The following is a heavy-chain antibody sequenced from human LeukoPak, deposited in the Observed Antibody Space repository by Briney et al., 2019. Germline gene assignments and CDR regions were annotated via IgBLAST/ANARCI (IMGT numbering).Heavy chain of an antibody. CDR3: TRYNNGHFDY. CDR2: IAYDGSRA. V-gene: IGHV3-33*01. D-gene: IGHD1-14*01. J-gene: IGHJ4*02. CDR1: GFTFGGYG. Sequence: LGGSLRLSFAGSGFTFGGYGMHWFRQTPGKGLELVAVIAYDGSRAFYADSVKGRFTISRDNSKNTMSVQMDDLRAEDAAVYYCTRYNNGHFDYWGQGTLVTVSS.